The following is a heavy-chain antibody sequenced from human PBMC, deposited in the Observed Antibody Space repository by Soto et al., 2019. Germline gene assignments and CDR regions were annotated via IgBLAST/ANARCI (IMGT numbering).Heavy chain of an antibody. D-gene: IGHD2-21*02. J-gene: IGHJ4*02. CDR1: GFTFSKFG. CDR2: ISNGGSDE. CDR3: AKDRRIWGDSPFEK. Sequence: QVQLVESGGGVVQPGRSLGLSCAASGFTFSKFGMHWLRQAPGRGLEWVAGISNGGSDEYYVDSVKGRFNISRDNSKNTLGLQMNSLRFKDTAVYFCAKDRRIWGDSPFEKWGQGTLVTGSS. V-gene: IGHV3-30*18.